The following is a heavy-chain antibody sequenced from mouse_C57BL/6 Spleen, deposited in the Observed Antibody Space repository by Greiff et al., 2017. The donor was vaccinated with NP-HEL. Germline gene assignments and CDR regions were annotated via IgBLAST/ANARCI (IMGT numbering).Heavy chain of an antibody. CDR3: ARGDQGAY. J-gene: IGHJ3*01. CDR1: GFTFSSYG. Sequence: EVQLVESGGDLVKPGGSLKLSCAASGFTFSSYGMSWVRQTPDKRLEWVATISSGGSYTYYPDSVKGRFTISRDNAKNTLYLQMSSLKSEDTAMYYCARGDQGAYWGQGTLVTVSA. D-gene: IGHD3-2*02. V-gene: IGHV5-6*01. CDR2: ISSGGSYT.